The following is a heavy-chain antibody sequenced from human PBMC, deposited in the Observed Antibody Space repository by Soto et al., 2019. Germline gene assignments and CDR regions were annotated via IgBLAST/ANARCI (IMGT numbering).Heavy chain of an antibody. CDR2: IYYSGST. CDR3: ARGVTTVTTFDY. J-gene: IGHJ4*02. CDR1: GGSISSYY. V-gene: IGHV4-59*01. Sequence: PSETLSLTCTVSGGSISSYYWSWIRQPPGKGLEWIGYIYYSGSTNYNPSLKSRVTISVDTSKNQFSLKLSSVTAADTDVYYCARGVTTVTTFDYSGQGTLVTVSS. D-gene: IGHD4-17*01.